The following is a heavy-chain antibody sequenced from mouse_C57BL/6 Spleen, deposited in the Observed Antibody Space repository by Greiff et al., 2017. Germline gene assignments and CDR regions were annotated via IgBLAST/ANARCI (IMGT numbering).Heavy chain of an antibody. D-gene: IGHD3-2*02. Sequence: QVQLKQPGAELVRPGSSVKLSCKASGYTFTSYWMHWVKQRPIQGLEWIGNIDPSDSETHYNQQFKDKATLTVDKSSSRAYMQLSSLASEDSAVYYCAKGGAAQATIAYWGQGTLVTVAA. CDR2: IDPSDSET. CDR1: GYTFTSYW. V-gene: IGHV1-52*01. CDR3: AKGGAAQATIAY. J-gene: IGHJ3*01.